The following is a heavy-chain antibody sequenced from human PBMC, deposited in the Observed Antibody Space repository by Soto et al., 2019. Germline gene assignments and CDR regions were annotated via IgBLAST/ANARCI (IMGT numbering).Heavy chain of an antibody. D-gene: IGHD3-16*01. V-gene: IGHV4-39*01. Sequence: QAQLQESGPGLVKPSETLSLTCTVSGGSISSNSYYWGWIRQPPGKGLECIGSIHYSGSTYYNPSLKSRVTISVDTSKNQFSLNLSSVTAADTAVYYCATTLNSHNVFHMWGQGTMVTVSS. CDR1: GGSISSNSYY. J-gene: IGHJ3*02. CDR2: IHYSGST. CDR3: ATTLNSHNVFHM.